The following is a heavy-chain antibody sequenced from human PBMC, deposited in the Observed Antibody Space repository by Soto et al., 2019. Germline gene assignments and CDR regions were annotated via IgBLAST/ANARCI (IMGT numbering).Heavy chain of an antibody. CDR1: GFTFSNAW. CDR2: IKSKTDGGTT. J-gene: IGHJ6*03. D-gene: IGHD3-9*01. CDR3: LLRHDDWYYYYMDV. V-gene: IGHV3-15*01. Sequence: PGGSLRLSCAASGFTFSNAWMSWVCQAPGKGLEWVGRIKSKTDGGTTDYAAPVKGRFTISRADSKNTLYLQMKSLKTEDTAVYYCLLRHDDWYYYYMDVWGKGTTVTVSS.